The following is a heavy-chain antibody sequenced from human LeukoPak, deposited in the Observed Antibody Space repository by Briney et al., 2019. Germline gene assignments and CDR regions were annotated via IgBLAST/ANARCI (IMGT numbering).Heavy chain of an antibody. CDR3: ARGADTGYSSDS. CDR2: ISGSGGRI. J-gene: IGHJ5*02. D-gene: IGHD6-19*01. CDR1: GFTYSNYA. Sequence: GGSLRLSCAASGFTYSNYAMSWVRQAPGKGPEWVSAISGSGGRIHYADSVKGRFTISRDNAKNTLYLQMNSLRAEDTAVYYCARGADTGYSSDSWGQGTLVTVSS. V-gene: IGHV3-23*01.